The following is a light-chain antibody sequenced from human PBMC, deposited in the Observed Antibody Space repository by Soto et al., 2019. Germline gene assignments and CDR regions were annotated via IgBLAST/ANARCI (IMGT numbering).Light chain of an antibody. CDR1: QTISNS. J-gene: IGKJ1*01. Sequence: DIRMTQSPSSLSASVGDRVTITCRATQTISNSLNWYQQRPGKAPNLLIYGASTLQGGVPSRFSGGGSGTDFTLTINSLQPEDSATYFCQESHAFLWGTFGQGTKVDIK. V-gene: IGKV1-39*01. CDR3: QESHAFLWGT. CDR2: GAS.